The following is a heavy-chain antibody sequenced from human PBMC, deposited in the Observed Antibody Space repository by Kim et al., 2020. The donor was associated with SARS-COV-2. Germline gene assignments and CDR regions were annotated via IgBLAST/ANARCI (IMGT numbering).Heavy chain of an antibody. CDR1: GFTFSSYW. CDR3: ARDRAGFITMVRGVIPSFDY. J-gene: IGHJ4*02. V-gene: IGHV3-7*01. CDR2: IKQDGSEK. D-gene: IGHD3-10*01. Sequence: LSLTCAASGFTFSSYWMSWVRQAPGKGLEWVANIKQDGSEKYYVDSVKGRFTISRDNAKNSLYLQMNSLRAEDTAVYYCARDRAGFITMVRGVIPSFDYWGQGTLVTVSS.